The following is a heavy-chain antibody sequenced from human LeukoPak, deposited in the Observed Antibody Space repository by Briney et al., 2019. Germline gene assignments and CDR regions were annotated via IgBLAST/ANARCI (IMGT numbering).Heavy chain of an antibody. V-gene: IGHV1-69*05. D-gene: IGHD3-22*01. CDR2: FIYIYGSA. J-gene: IGHJ4*02. Sequence: SVKVSRKTSGGTFSSYAINWVRRAPGQGLEWMGWFIYIYGSAVYAEKFQGRVTTTTDESSSTVYMELSSLRSEDTAVYYCASSAHYYDSNGPADYWGQGTRVTVSS. CDR3: ASSAHYYDSNGPADY. CDR1: GGTFSSYA.